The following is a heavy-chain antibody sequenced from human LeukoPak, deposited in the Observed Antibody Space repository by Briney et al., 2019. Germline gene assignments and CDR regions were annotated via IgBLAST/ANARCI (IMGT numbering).Heavy chain of an antibody. CDR3: ARSLTFLYYYYYMDV. CDR1: GFTFSSYG. CDR2: MSGDGATT. J-gene: IGHJ6*03. Sequence: GGSLRLSCAASGFTFSSYGMSWVRQAPGKGLEWVSAMSGDGATTYYADSVKGRFTISRDNSKNALYLQINSLRAEDTAVYYCARSLTFLYYYYYMDVWGKGTTVTVSS. V-gene: IGHV3-23*01.